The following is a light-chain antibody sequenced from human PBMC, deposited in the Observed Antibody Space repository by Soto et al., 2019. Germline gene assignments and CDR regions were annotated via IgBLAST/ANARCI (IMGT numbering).Light chain of an antibody. CDR2: DAS. Sequence: DIQMTQSPSSLSASVGDRVTITCQASQDISNYLNWYQQKPGKAPKLLIYDASNLETGVPSRFSGRGSGTDFTFTISSLQHEDIATYYCQQYDNLPPFTFGPGTKVDIK. V-gene: IGKV1-33*01. CDR1: QDISNY. CDR3: QQYDNLPPFT. J-gene: IGKJ3*01.